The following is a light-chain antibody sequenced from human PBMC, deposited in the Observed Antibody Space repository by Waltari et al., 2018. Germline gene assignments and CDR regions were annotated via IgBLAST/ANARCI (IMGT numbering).Light chain of an antibody. V-gene: IGKV4-1*01. CDR2: WAS. CDR3: QQFFGTPWT. Sequence: DIVLTQSPDSLPVSLGERATINCKSSQNILYNSNNKNYLAWYQQKPGQPPKLLIYWASTRQFGVPERFSGSGSGKDFTLTISSLQAEDVAVYYCQQFFGTPWTFGQGTKVEIK. CDR1: QNILYNSNNKNY. J-gene: IGKJ1*01.